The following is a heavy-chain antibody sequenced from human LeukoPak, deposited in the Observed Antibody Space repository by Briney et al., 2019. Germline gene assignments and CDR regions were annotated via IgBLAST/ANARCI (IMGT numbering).Heavy chain of an antibody. J-gene: IGHJ3*02. CDR2: MNPNSGNT. CDR3: ASVGGLYSTYAFDI. CDR1: GGTFSSYA. Sequence: ASVKVSCKASGGTFSSYAISWVRQATGQGLEWMGWMNPNSGNTGYAQKFQGRVTITRNTSISTAYMELSSLRSEDTAVYYCASVGGLYSTYAFDIWGQGTMVTVSS. D-gene: IGHD2-2*01. V-gene: IGHV1-8*03.